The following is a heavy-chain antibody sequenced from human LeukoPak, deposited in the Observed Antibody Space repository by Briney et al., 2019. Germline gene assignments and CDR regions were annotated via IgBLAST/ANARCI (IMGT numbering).Heavy chain of an antibody. D-gene: IGHD3-3*01. J-gene: IGHJ5*02. CDR2: FDPEDGET. Sequence: ASVKVSCKVSGYTLTELSMHWVRQAPGKGLEWMGGFDPEDGETIYAQKFQGRVTMTEDTSTDTAYMELSSLRSEDTAVYYCATVPIFGVVIIQNWFDLWGQGTLVTVSS. V-gene: IGHV1-24*01. CDR1: GYTLTELS. CDR3: ATVPIFGVVIIQNWFDL.